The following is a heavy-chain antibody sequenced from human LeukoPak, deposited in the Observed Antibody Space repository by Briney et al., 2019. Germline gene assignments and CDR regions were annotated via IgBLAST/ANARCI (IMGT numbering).Heavy chain of an antibody. J-gene: IGHJ4*02. CDR2: ITGGGSGI. D-gene: IGHD3-9*01. CDR1: GFTFSNYA. Sequence: GGSLRLSCAASGFTFSNYAMSWVRQAPGKGLEWVSAITGGGSGIYYADSMKSRFTISRDNSKNTLYLQINSLRAEDTAVYYCAKWGDYDVLTGYYVSDYWGQGTLVTVSS. V-gene: IGHV3-23*01. CDR3: AKWGDYDVLTGYYVSDY.